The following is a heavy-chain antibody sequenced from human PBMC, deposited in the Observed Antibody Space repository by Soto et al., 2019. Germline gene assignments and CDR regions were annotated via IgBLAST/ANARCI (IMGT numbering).Heavy chain of an antibody. D-gene: IGHD3-22*01. Sequence: PWWSLRLSCSDSVFRFSSYSMSWFRQTPGKGLEWVAAITATGDRTYYADSVTGRFTISRDNSKKTHYLQMTSLRAEDTAMYYCATMNGYFEYWGQGTPVTVSS. CDR2: ITATGDRT. CDR1: VFRFSSYS. V-gene: IGHV3-23*01. CDR3: ATMNGYFEY. J-gene: IGHJ4*02.